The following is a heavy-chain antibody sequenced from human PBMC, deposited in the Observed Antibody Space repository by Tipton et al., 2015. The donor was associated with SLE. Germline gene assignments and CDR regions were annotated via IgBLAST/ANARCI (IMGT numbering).Heavy chain of an antibody. Sequence: SLRLSCAASGVTVSSNYMSWVRQAPGKGLEWVSVIYSGGSTYYADSVKGRFTISRDNSKNTVYLQMNSLCAEDTAVYYCARGWGYCDSCGYFDCWLQGAMVSLSA. V-gene: IGHV3-53*05. J-gene: IGHJ3*01. CDR3: ARGWGYCDSCGYFDC. D-gene: IGHD3-22*01. CDR1: GVTVSSNY. CDR2: IYSGGST.